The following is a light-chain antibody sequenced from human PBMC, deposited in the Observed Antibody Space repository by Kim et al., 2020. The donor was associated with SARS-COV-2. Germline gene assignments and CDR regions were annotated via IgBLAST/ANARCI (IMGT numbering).Light chain of an antibody. V-gene: IGKV3-11*01. CDR1: QSVGSY. J-gene: IGKJ5*01. CDR2: DAS. Sequence: PGERATLSCRASQSVGSYLAWYQQKPGQAPRLLIYDASNRATGIPARFSGSGSVTDFTLTISSLEPEDFAVYYCQQRRNWPPITFGQGTRLEIK. CDR3: QQRRNWPPIT.